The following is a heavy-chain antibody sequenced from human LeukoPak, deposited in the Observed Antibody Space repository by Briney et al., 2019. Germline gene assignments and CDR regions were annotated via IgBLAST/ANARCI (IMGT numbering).Heavy chain of an antibody. CDR1: GGSFSGYY. V-gene: IGHV4-34*01. CDR2: INHSGST. Sequence: SETLSLTCAVYGGSFSGYYWSWIRQPPGKGLEWIGEINHSGSTNYNPSLKSRVTISVDTSKNQFSLKLSSVTAADTAVYYCARGRVGIAAAGVRSTDYWGQGTLVTVSS. CDR3: ARGRVGIAAAGVRSTDY. D-gene: IGHD6-13*01. J-gene: IGHJ4*02.